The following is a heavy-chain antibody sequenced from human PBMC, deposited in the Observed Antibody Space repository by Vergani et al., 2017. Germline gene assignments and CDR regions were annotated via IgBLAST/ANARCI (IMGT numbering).Heavy chain of an antibody. J-gene: IGHJ4*02. CDR2: IYPGDPDT. Sequence: EVQLVQSGAEVKKPGESLKISCKGSGYSFTSYWIGWVRQMPGKGLEWMGIIYPGDPDTRYSPSFQGQVTISADKSISTAYLQWSSLKASDTAMYYCARPGYSSSWYSFFDYWGQGTLVTVSS. CDR1: GYSFTSYW. D-gene: IGHD6-13*01. CDR3: ARPGYSSSWYSFFDY. V-gene: IGHV5-51*01.